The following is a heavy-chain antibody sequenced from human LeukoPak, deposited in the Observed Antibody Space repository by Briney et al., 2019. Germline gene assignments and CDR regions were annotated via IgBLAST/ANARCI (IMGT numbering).Heavy chain of an antibody. V-gene: IGHV3-30*09. Sequence: GGSLRLSCAASGFTFSSYAMHWVRQAPGKGLEWVAVISYDGSNKYYADSVKGRFAISRDNAKNSLNLQMNSLRAEDTAVYYCAREGYSSSWGPTFDYWGQGTLVTVSS. J-gene: IGHJ4*02. CDR1: GFTFSSYA. D-gene: IGHD6-13*01. CDR2: ISYDGSNK. CDR3: AREGYSSSWGPTFDY.